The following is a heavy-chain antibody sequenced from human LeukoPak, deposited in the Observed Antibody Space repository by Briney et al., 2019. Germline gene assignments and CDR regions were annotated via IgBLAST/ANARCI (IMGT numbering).Heavy chain of an antibody. J-gene: IGHJ4*02. CDR1: GGSVLYHA. Sequence: SETLSLTRAVSGGSVLYHASPSLRQTPGRGLEWIGEINHTGNTNYNPSLKSRVTISIDTSKNQFSLKLTSATAADSPVYYCPRWGSWPYDYWGQGTLVTVSS. CDR2: INHTGNT. CDR3: PRWGSWPYDY. D-gene: IGHD6-13*01. V-gene: IGHV4-34*01.